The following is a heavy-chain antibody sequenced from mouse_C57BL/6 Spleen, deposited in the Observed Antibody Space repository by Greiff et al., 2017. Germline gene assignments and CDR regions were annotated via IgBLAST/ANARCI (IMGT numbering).Heavy chain of an antibody. CDR2: IDPSDSDT. Sequence: VQLQQPGAELVRPGSSVKLSCKASGYTFTSYWMHWVKQRPIQGLEWIGNIDPSDSDTHYNQKFKDKATLTVDKSSSTAYMQLSSLKSEDSAVYYCARRGSKYFDYWGQGTTLTVSA. D-gene: IGHD2-5*01. J-gene: IGHJ2*01. V-gene: IGHV1-52*01. CDR3: ARRGSKYFDY. CDR1: GYTFTSYW.